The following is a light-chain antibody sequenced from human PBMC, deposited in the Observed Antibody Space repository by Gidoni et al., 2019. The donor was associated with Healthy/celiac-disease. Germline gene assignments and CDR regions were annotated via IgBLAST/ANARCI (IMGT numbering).Light chain of an antibody. CDR3: QQRSNWPPIT. Sequence: EIVLTQSPATLCLSPGERATLSCRASQSVSSYLAWYQQKPGQAPRLLIYDASNRAPGIPARFSGSGAGTDFTLTISSLEPEDFAVYYCQQRSNWPPITFGQGTRLEIK. CDR2: DAS. V-gene: IGKV3-11*01. J-gene: IGKJ5*01. CDR1: QSVSSY.